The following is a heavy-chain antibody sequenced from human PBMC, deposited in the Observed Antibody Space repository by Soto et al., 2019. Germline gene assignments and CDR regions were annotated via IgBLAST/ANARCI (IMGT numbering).Heavy chain of an antibody. V-gene: IGHV3-30*03. CDR3: GARKYFSDY. CDR1: GFTFSSYG. D-gene: IGHD6-6*01. CDR2: ISYDGSDK. Sequence: QVQLVESGGGVVQPGRSLRLSCAASGFTFSSYGMHWVRQAPGKGLEWVALISYDGSDKYYADSVKDPFTISRDKSKNTLYLQMNSLRVEDTAVYYCGARKYFSDYWGQGTLVTVSS. J-gene: IGHJ4*02.